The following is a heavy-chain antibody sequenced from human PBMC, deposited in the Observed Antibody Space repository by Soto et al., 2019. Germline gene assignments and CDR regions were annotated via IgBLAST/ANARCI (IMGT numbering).Heavy chain of an antibody. Sequence: ASVKVSCKTSGYTFTKYDINWVRQAPGQGLEWMGWVSPDHGNAGYAPQFQGRVAMTSDTSTSTVYMELNNLSSDDTAVYFCEVAAAGDWGQRTMVTVSS. CDR2: VSPDHGNA. CDR3: EVAAAGD. D-gene: IGHD6-19*01. CDR1: GYTFTKYD. V-gene: IGHV1-8*01. J-gene: IGHJ4*02.